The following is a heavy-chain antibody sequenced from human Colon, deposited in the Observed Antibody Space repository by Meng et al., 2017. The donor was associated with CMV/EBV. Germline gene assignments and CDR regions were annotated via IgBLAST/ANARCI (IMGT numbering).Heavy chain of an antibody. CDR3: ATGAYCSGGSCSGRDGMDV. V-gene: IGHV3-48*04. Sequence: GGFLRLSCEDPGLTFSSDSMNWVRQAPGKGLEWVSYISSSSSTIYYADSVKGRFTISRDNAKNSLYLQMNSLRADDTAVYYCATGAYCSGGSCSGRDGMDVWGQGTTVTVSS. CDR2: ISSSSSTI. D-gene: IGHD2-15*01. CDR1: GLTFSSDS. J-gene: IGHJ6*02.